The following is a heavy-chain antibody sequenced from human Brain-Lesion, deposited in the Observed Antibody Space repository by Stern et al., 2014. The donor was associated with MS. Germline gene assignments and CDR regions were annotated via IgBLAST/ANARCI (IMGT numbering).Heavy chain of an antibody. CDR1: GYTLTELS. CDR2: FDSEDVET. CDR3: ATLSPGAGGNYYRHFDY. J-gene: IGHJ4*02. Sequence: QVQLVESGAEVKKPGASVKVSCKVSGYTLTELSMHWVRQAPRKGLEWMGGFDSEDVETIYAPKFQGRVTMTEDTSTDTAYMELSSLRSEDTAVYYCATLSPGAGGNYYRHFDYWGQGTLVTVSS. D-gene: IGHD1-26*01. V-gene: IGHV1-24*01.